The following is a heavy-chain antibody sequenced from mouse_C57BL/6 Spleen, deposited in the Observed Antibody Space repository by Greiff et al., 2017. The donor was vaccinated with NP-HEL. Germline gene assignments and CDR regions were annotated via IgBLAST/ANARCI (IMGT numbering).Heavy chain of an antibody. V-gene: IGHV1-82*01. D-gene: IGHD3-2*02. CDR3: ARGSSGYGDYAMDY. Sequence: QVQLQQSGPELVKPGASVKISCKASGYAFSSSWMNWVKQRPGKGLEWIGRIYPGDGDTNYNGKFKGKATLTADKSSSTAYMQLSSLTSEDSAVYFCARGSSGYGDYAMDYWGQGTSVTVSS. CDR2: IYPGDGDT. CDR1: GYAFSSSW. J-gene: IGHJ4*01.